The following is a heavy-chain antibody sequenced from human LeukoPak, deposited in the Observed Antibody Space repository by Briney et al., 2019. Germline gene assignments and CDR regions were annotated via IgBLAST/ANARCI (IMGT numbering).Heavy chain of an antibody. CDR3: ARQGPVVVPAAADY. V-gene: IGHV4-34*01. CDR1: GGSFSGYY. Sequence: SETLSLTCAVYGGSFSGYYWSWIRRPPGKGLEWIGEINHSGSTNYNPSLKSRVTISVDTSKNQFSLKLSSVTAADTAVYYCARQGPVVVPAAADYWGQGTLVTVSS. D-gene: IGHD2-2*01. J-gene: IGHJ4*02. CDR2: INHSGST.